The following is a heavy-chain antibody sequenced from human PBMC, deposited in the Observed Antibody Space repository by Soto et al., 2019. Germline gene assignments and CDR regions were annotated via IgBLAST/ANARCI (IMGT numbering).Heavy chain of an antibody. V-gene: IGHV3-7*01. CDR3: ARFPSGWPIYYYCYMDV. CDR2: IKQDGSEK. D-gene: IGHD6-19*01. J-gene: IGHJ6*03. Sequence: GGSLRLSCAASGFTFSSYWMSWVRQAPGKGLEWVANIKQDGSEKYYVDSVKGRFTISRDNAKNSLYLEMNSLRAEDTAVYNCARFPSGWPIYYYCYMDVWGKGTTVTVSS. CDR1: GFTFSSYW.